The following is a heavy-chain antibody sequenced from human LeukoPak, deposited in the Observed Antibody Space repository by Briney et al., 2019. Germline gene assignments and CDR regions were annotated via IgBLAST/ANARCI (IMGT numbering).Heavy chain of an antibody. D-gene: IGHD6-25*01. CDR2: IYSTGTT. Sequence: SETLSLTCTVSGGSISTYSWTWIRQTPGKGLEWLGYIYSTGTTTYNPSLMSRVTLSIDTSKSHFSLNLSSVTTADSAVYFCARRMAAAGDTWFDYWGQGTLVTVSS. CDR3: ARRMAAAGDTWFDY. J-gene: IGHJ5*01. V-gene: IGHV4-59*01. CDR1: GGSISTYS.